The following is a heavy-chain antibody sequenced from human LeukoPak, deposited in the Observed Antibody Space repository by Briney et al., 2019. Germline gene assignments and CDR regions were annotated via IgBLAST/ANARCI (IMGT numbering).Heavy chain of an antibody. V-gene: IGHV3-7*01. CDR1: GYTFSNYW. CDR2: INPDGRDT. J-gene: IGHJ1*01. D-gene: IGHD2-21*02. Sequence: GGSLRFSCASSGYTFSNYWMSWVRQAPGKGLEWVAHINPDGRDTYYVDSVKGRFTISRDNAQNSMYLQMNSLRVEDTAVYYCTSWGDTTAEYFQRWGQGTLVTVSS. CDR3: TSWGDTTAEYFQR.